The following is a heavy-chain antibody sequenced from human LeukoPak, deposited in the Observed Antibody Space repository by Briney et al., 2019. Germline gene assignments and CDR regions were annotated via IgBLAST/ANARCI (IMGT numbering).Heavy chain of an antibody. Sequence: SETLSLTCAVYGGSFSGYYWSWIRQPPGKGLEWIGEINHSGSTNYNPSLKSRVTISVDTSKNQFSLKLSSVTAADTAVYYCARGLGYYYDSSGYYADYWGQGTLVTVSS. CDR2: INHSGST. D-gene: IGHD3-22*01. CDR1: GGSFSGYY. J-gene: IGHJ4*02. V-gene: IGHV4-34*01. CDR3: ARGLGYYYDSSGYYADY.